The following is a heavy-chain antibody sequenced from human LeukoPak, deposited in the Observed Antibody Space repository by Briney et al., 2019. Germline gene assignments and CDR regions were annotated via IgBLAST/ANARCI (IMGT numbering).Heavy chain of an antibody. CDR1: GYTFTGYY. CDR2: INPNSGGT. CDR3: ARGPRRRWLRSTYYYYYGMDV. D-gene: IGHD5-12*01. Sequence: ASVKVSCKASGYTFTGYYMHWVRQAPGQGLEWMGWINPNSGGTNYAQKFQGRVTMTRNTSISTAYMELSSLRSEDTAVYYCARGPRRRWLRSTYYYYYGMDVWGQGTTVTVSS. J-gene: IGHJ6*02. V-gene: IGHV1-2*02.